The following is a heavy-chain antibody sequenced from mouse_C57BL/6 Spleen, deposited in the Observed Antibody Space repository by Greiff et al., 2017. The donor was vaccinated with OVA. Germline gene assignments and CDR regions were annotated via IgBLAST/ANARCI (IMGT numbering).Heavy chain of an antibody. CDR3: ANNLLPNYAMDY. CDR2: INPYNVGT. J-gene: IGHJ4*01. CDR1: GYTFTDYY. V-gene: IGHV1-19*01. Sequence: FQLKESGPVLVKPGASVKMSCKASGYTFTDYYMNWLKQSHGKSLEWIGFINPYNVGTSYNQKFKGKATLTVDKSSSTAYMELNSLTSEDSAVYYCANNLLPNYAMDYWGQGTSVTVSS. D-gene: IGHD5-5*01.